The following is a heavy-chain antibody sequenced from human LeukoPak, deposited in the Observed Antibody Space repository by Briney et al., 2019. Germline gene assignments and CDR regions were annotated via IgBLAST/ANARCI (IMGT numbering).Heavy chain of an antibody. CDR2: FDPEYGET. J-gene: IGHJ5*02. CDR3: APLDFWVPST. V-gene: IGHV1-24*01. D-gene: IGHD3-3*01. CDR1: GYPLNELS. Sequence: ASVKVSCKVSGYPLNELSIHWVRQAAGKGLEWMGGFDPEYGETVYAQKFQGRVTMAEDTSTDTAYMELSSLRSEDTAVYYCAPLDFWVPSTWGQGTLVTVSS.